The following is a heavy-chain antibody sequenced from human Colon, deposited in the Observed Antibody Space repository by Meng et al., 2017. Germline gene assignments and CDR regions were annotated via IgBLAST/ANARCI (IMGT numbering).Heavy chain of an antibody. J-gene: IGHJ5*02. CDR3: ATESFAA. CDR1: GFTLKNNY. V-gene: IGHV3-66*02. CDR2: LYSGRIT. D-gene: IGHD3-16*02. Sequence: GELGELGGDWVQPGGSLRLSCLVFGFTLKNNYIHWVRQDPVRGLEWVAILYSGRITYYADSVKGRFTISRDDSKNTVHLQMNSLTVDDTALYYCATESFAAWGQGTLVTVSS.